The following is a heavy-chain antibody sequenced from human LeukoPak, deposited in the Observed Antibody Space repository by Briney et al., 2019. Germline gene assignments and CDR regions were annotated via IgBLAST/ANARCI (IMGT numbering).Heavy chain of an antibody. CDR3: ARGGYSYGYKRGYFDY. CDR1: GGSISSYY. Sequence: SETLSLTCTVSGGSISSYYWSWIRQPAGKGLEWIGRIYTSGSTNYNPSLKSRVTMSVDTSKNQFSLKLSSVTAADTAVYYCARGGYSYGYKRGYFDYWGQGTLVTVSS. CDR2: IYTSGST. V-gene: IGHV4-4*07. D-gene: IGHD5-18*01. J-gene: IGHJ4*02.